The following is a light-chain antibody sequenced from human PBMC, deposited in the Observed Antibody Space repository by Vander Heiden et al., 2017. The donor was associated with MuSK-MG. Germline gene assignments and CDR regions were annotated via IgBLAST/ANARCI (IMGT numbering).Light chain of an antibody. Sequence: QSVLTQPPSAGQSVTISCSGSSPTIGSTTVNWYQQLPGTAPTLLILSNNQRPSGVPDRFSGSKSGTSGSLDISGLQSEDEAEDYGAAWDDSLNGEVFGTGTKVTVL. J-gene: IGLJ1*01. CDR2: SNN. V-gene: IGLV1-44*01. CDR1: SPTIGSTT. CDR3: AAWDDSLNGEV.